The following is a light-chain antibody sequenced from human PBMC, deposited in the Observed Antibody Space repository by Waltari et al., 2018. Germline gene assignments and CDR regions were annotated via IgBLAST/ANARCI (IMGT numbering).Light chain of an antibody. Sequence: DTVLTQSPATLSLSTGERATLSCRASQSVRNFLAWYQQKPGQAPRLLIYATSNRATGIPARFSGSGFGTDFTLTISSLEPEDFAVYYCQQRSNWPLTFGGGTKVEIK. V-gene: IGKV3-11*01. J-gene: IGKJ4*01. CDR2: ATS. CDR3: QQRSNWPLT. CDR1: QSVRNF.